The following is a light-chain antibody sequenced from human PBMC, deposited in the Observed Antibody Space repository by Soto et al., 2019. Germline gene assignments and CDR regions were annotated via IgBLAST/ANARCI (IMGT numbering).Light chain of an antibody. CDR3: CSCAGSARDV. Sequence: QSALTQPRSVSGSPGQSVTISCTGTSSDVGGYNYVSWYQQHPGKAPKVMIYDVSERPSGVPDRFSGSKSGNTAPATISGLQDEDEADYYCCSCAGSARDVFGTGTKLTVL. CDR2: DVS. V-gene: IGLV2-11*01. CDR1: SSDVGGYNY. J-gene: IGLJ1*01.